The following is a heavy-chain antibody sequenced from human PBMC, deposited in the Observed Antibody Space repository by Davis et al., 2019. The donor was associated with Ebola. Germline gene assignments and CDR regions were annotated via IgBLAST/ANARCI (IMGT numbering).Heavy chain of an antibody. D-gene: IGHD3-22*01. J-gene: IGHJ4*02. CDR2: IYHSGST. CDR1: GGSISSSNW. Sequence: MPSETLSLTCAVSGGSISSSNWWSWVRQPPGKGLEWIGEIYHSGSTNYNPSLKSRVTISVDKSKNQFSLKLSSVTAADTAVYYCARGYLKYYYDSSGLNYWGQGTLVTVSS. V-gene: IGHV4-4*02. CDR3: ARGYLKYYYDSSGLNY.